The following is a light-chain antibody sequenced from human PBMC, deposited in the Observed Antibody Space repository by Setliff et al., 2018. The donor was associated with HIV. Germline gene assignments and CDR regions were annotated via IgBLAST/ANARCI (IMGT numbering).Light chain of an antibody. CDR3: CSNTGSNTYV. J-gene: IGLJ1*01. Sequence: ALTQPASVSGSPGQLITISCTGTSSDIGRYNLVSWYQQYPGKAPKLMIYQATKRPSGVSNRFSGSKSGNTASLTISGLQAEDEADYYCCSNTGSNTYVFGSGTKVTVL. CDR2: QAT. CDR1: SSDIGRYNL. V-gene: IGLV2-23*01.